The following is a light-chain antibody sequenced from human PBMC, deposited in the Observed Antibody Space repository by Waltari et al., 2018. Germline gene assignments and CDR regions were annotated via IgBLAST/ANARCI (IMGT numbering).Light chain of an antibody. Sequence: DIQMTQSPSTLSASVGDRVIFSCRASQSISKWLAWYQQKPGKAPKFLFYKASTLESGVPSRFSGSGSGTEFTLTISSLQPEDFATYYCQQYNSYSLLSFGGGTKVEIK. CDR3: QQYNSYSLLS. V-gene: IGKV1-5*03. J-gene: IGKJ4*01. CDR1: QSISKW. CDR2: KAS.